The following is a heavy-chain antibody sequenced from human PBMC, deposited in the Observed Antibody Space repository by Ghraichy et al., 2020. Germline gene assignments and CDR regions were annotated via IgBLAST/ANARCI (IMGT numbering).Heavy chain of an antibody. CDR2: IDPNSGGA. CDR3: ATMGRVWNSDWEGVEF. J-gene: IGHJ4*02. D-gene: IGHD1/OR15-1a*01. V-gene: IGHV1-2*02. Sequence: ASVKVSCKASGYTFTSYNMQWVRQAPGQGLEWMGWIDPNSGGAKYAQNFQGRVTMTRDTSISTAYMDLSRLTSDDTAVYYCATMGRVWNSDWEGVEFWGQGTLVAVSS. CDR1: GYTFTSYN.